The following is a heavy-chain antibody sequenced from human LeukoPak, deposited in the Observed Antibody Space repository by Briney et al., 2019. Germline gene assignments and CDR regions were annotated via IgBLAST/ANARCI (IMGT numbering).Heavy chain of an antibody. D-gene: IGHD3-22*01. Sequence: GASVKVSCKASGYIFSDYYMHWVRPAPGQGLEWMGWINPNSGGTNFAQKFQDRVTLTRDTSISTAYMELSRVRSDDTAVYYCARVARSDYFPAEFDFWGQGTLVTVSS. J-gene: IGHJ4*02. V-gene: IGHV1-2*02. CDR1: GYIFSDYY. CDR2: INPNSGGT. CDR3: ARVARSDYFPAEFDF.